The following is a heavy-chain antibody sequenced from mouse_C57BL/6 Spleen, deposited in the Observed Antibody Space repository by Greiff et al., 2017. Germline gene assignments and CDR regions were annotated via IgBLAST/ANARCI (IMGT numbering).Heavy chain of an antibody. Sequence: EVKLEESGPGLVKPSQSLSLTCSVTGYSITSGYYWNWIRQFPGNKLEWMGYISYDGSNNYNPSLKNRISITRDTSKNLFFLKLNSVTTEDTATYYCARWDYLTTLVAFDYWGQGTTLTVSS. CDR1: GYSITSGYY. V-gene: IGHV3-6*01. CDR2: ISYDGSN. J-gene: IGHJ2*01. CDR3: ARWDYLTTLVAFDY. D-gene: IGHD1-1*01.